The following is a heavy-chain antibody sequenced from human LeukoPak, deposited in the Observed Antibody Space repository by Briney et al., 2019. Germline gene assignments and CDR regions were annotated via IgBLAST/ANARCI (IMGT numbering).Heavy chain of an antibody. CDR3: ARTDSYGYVHDY. CDR2: IYYTGSI. Sequence: SETLSLTCAVSGYSISSPNRWGWVRQPPGKGLEWIGYIYYTGSIYYNPSLKSRVTMSVDTSKNQFSLKLSSVTAVDTAVYYCARTDSYGYVHDYWGQGTLVTVSS. CDR1: GYSISSPNR. D-gene: IGHD5-18*01. V-gene: IGHV4-28*05. J-gene: IGHJ4*02.